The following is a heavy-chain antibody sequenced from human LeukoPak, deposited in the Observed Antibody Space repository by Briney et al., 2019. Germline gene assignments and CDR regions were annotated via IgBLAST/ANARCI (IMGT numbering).Heavy chain of an antibody. CDR1: GYTFTGYY. CDR3: ARVADFRQSFDF. J-gene: IGHJ4*02. V-gene: IGHV1-2*02. Sequence: ASVKVSCKASGYTFTGYYLHWVRQAPGQGLEWMGWINPNSGGTNYAQTFQGRVTMTRDTSISTAYMELSTLRSDDTAVYYCARVADFRQSFDFWGQGTLVTVSS. D-gene: IGHD3/OR15-3a*01. CDR2: INPNSGGT.